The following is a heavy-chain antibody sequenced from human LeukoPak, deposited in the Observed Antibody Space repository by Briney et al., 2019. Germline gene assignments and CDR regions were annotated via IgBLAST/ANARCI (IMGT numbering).Heavy chain of an antibody. D-gene: IGHD5-12*01. J-gene: IGHJ4*02. CDR2: ISTSSDYI. CDR3: ARDRDSGYDRELDY. V-gene: IGHV3-21*01. CDR1: GFTLSSYS. Sequence: GESLRLSCAASGFTLSSYSMNWVRQAPGKGLEWVSSISTSSDYIYYADSVKGRFTVSRDNAKNSLYLHMNSLRAEDTAVYYCARDRDSGYDRELDYWGQGTPVTVSS.